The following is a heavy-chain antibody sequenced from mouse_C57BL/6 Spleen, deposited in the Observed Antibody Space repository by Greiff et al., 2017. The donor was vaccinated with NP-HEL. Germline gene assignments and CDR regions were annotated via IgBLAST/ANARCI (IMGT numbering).Heavy chain of an antibody. V-gene: IGHV1-55*01. D-gene: IGHD2-2*01. CDR2: IYPGSGST. J-gene: IGHJ3*01. Sequence: QVQLQQPGAELVKPGASVKMSCKASGYTFTSYWITWVKQRPGQGLEWIGDIYPGSGSTNYNEKFKSKATLTVDTSSSTAYMQRSSLTSEDSAVYYCARIGYDLAWFAYWGQGTLVTVSA. CDR3: ARIGYDLAWFAY. CDR1: GYTFTSYW.